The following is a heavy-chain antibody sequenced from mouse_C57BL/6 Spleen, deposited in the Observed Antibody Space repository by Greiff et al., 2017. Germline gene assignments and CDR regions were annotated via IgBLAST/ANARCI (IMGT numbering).Heavy chain of an antibody. Sequence: QVQLQQSGAELARPGASVKLSCKASGYTFTSYGISWVKQRTGQGLERIGEIYPRSGNTYYNEKFKGKATLTADKSSSTAYMELRILTSEDSAVYFCARLGHYSNPMDYWGQGTSVTVSS. V-gene: IGHV1-81*01. J-gene: IGHJ4*01. D-gene: IGHD2-5*01. CDR1: GYTFTSYG. CDR2: IYPRSGNT. CDR3: ARLGHYSNPMDY.